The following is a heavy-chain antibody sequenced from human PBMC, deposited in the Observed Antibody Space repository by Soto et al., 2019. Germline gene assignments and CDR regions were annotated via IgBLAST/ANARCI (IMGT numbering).Heavy chain of an antibody. V-gene: IGHV4-59*08. J-gene: IGHJ5*02. CDR1: GGSIDTYY. CDR2: IYYSGST. Sequence: SETLSLTCTVSGGSIDTYYWSWIRQPPGKGLQWIGYIYYSGSTTYSPSLKSRVTISVDRSKNQFSLKLTSMTAADTAVYYYARLGGYYQSLDTWGQGALVTVSS. CDR3: ARLGGYYQSLDT. D-gene: IGHD3-22*01.